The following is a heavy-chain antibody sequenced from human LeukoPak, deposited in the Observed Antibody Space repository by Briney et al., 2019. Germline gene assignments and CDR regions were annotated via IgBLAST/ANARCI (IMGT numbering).Heavy chain of an antibody. J-gene: IGHJ6*03. CDR2: ISSSGSTI. Sequence: GGSLRLSCAASGFTFSDYYMSWIRQAPGKGLEWVSYISSSGSTIYYADSVKGRFTISRDNAKNTLYLQMNSLRAEDTAIYYCASFVYEYYYMDVWGKGTTVTVSS. CDR1: GFTFSDYY. V-gene: IGHV3-11*04. D-gene: IGHD5/OR15-5a*01. CDR3: ASFVYEYYYMDV.